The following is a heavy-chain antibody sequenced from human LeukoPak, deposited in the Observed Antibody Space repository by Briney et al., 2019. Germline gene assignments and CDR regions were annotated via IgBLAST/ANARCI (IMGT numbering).Heavy chain of an antibody. V-gene: IGHV3-64*02. CDR2: ITGNGGGT. D-gene: IGHD1-1*01. CDR3: VRGGQSTNCFDY. J-gene: IGHJ4*02. Sequence: GGSLRLSCAAPGFIFSSYAMQWVRQAPGKELECISAITGNGGGTFYADSVKGRFTISRDNSKNTLFLQMDSLKAEDMAVYYCVRGGQSTNCFDYWGQGILVTVSS. CDR1: GFIFSSYA.